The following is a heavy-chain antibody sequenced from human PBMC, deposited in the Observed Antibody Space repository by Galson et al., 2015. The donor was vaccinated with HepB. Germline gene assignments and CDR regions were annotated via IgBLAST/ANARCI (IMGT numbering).Heavy chain of an antibody. CDR3: ARGLPSTRWQSFDY. J-gene: IGHJ4*02. V-gene: IGHV3-33*01. D-gene: IGHD5-24*01. Sequence: SLRLSCAASGFTFSSYGMHWVRQAPGKGLEWVAVIWYDGSNKYYADSVKGRFTISRDNSKNTLYLQMNSLRAEDTAVYYCARGLPSTRWQSFDYWGQGTLVTVSS. CDR2: IWYDGSNK. CDR1: GFTFSSYG.